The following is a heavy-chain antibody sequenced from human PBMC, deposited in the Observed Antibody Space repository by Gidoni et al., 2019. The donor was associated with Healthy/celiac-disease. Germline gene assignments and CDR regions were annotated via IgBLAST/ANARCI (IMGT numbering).Heavy chain of an antibody. CDR2: IYYSGST. Sequence: QLQLQESGPGLVKPSETLSLTCTVSGGSISSSSYYWGWIRQPPGKGLEWIGSIYYSGSTYYNPSLKSRVTISVDTSKNQFSLKLSSVTAADTAVYYCARYYDFWSGPFDYWGQGTLVTVSS. CDR1: GGSISSSSYY. J-gene: IGHJ4*02. D-gene: IGHD3-3*01. CDR3: ARYYDFWSGPFDY. V-gene: IGHV4-39*01.